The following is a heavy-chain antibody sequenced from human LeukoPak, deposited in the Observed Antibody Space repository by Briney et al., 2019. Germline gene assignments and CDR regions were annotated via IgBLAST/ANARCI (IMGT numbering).Heavy chain of an antibody. D-gene: IGHD1-1*01. Sequence: SETLSLTCAVYGGSFSGYYWGWIRQPPGKGLEWIGEINHSGSTNYNPSLKSRVTLSVDTSKNQFSLKLSSVTAADTAVYYCARDLERGNDAFDIWGQGTMVTVSS. CDR1: GGSFSGYY. V-gene: IGHV4-34*01. J-gene: IGHJ3*02. CDR2: INHSGST. CDR3: ARDLERGNDAFDI.